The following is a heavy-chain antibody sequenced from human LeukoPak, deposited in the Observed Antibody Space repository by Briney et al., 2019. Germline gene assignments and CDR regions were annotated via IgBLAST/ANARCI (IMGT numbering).Heavy chain of an antibody. D-gene: IGHD2-15*01. CDR2: IRYDGSNK. CDR3: AKGLDDIVVVVAARPPDAFDI. J-gene: IGHJ3*02. CDR1: GFTFSSYG. V-gene: IGHV3-30*02. Sequence: GGSLRLSCAASGFTFSSYGMHWVRQAPGKGLEWVAFIRYDGSNKYYADSVKGRLTISRDNSKNTLYLQMNSLRAEDTAVYYCAKGLDDIVVVVAARPPDAFDIWGQGTMVTVSS.